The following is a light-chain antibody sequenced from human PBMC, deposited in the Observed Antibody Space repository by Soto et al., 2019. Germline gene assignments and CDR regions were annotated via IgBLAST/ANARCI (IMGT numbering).Light chain of an antibody. CDR1: HSVIIY. CDR3: QQRSNWIT. Sequence: DILLTQSPATLSLSPGERATLSCRASHSVIIYLACYQQKPGEATRPLFYDASNRGTGTPARFSGSGSGTDFTLTISSLEPEDFAVYCCQQRSNWITFGQGTRLDIK. CDR2: DAS. J-gene: IGKJ5*01. V-gene: IGKV3-11*01.